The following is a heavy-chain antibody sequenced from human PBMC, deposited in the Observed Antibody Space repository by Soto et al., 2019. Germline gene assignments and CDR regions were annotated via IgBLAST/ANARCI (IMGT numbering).Heavy chain of an antibody. D-gene: IGHD5-18*01. V-gene: IGHV3-33*01. CDR2: IWYDGSNK. J-gene: IGHJ6*02. CDR1: GFTFSSYG. CDR3: AREVSRLWPTEYGMDV. Sequence: SLRLSCAASGFTFSSYGMHWVRQAPGKGLEWVAVIWYDGSNKYYADSVKGRFTISRDNSKNTLYLQMNSLRAEDTAVYYCAREVSRLWPTEYGMDVWGQGTTVTVSS.